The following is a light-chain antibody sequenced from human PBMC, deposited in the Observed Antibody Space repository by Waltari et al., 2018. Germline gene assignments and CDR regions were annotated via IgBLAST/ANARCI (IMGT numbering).Light chain of an antibody. V-gene: IGLV7-43*01. CDR3: LLYYGGVQV. CDR2: STS. Sequence: QTVVTQEPSLTVSPGGTVTLTCASSTGAVTSGHFPNWYQQKPGQAPRSLVHSTSTKRSWTPARFSGSRLGDKGALTLSGVQPEDEAEYYCLLYYGGVQVFGGGTKLTVL. J-gene: IGLJ3*02. CDR1: TGAVTSGHF.